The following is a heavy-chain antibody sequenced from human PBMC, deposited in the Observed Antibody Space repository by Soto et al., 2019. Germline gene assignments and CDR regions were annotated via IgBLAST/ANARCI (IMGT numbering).Heavy chain of an antibody. D-gene: IGHD3-22*01. CDR1: GFTVSSNY. CDR3: ARVDYDSRGYCFDY. V-gene: IGHV3-53*01. CDR2: IYSGGSA. J-gene: IGHJ4*02. Sequence: EVQLVESGGGLIQPGGSLRLSCAASGFTVSSNYMTWVRQAPGKGLEWVSIIYSGGSAYYADSVKGRFTISRDNSKNTLYLQMNSLRAEDTAVYYCARVDYDSRGYCFDYWGQGTLVTVSS.